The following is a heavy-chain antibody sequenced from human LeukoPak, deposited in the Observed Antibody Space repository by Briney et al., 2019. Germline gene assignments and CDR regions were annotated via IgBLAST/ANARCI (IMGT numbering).Heavy chain of an antibody. D-gene: IGHD2-15*01. CDR2: INHSGST. CDR1: GGSFSGYY. Sequence: SETLSLTCAVYGGSFSGYYWSWIRQPPGKGLEWIGEINHSGSTNYNPSLKSRVTISVDTSKNQFSLKLSSVTAADTAVYYCARHRRSRGYCMDAWGKGTTVTISS. V-gene: IGHV4-34*01. J-gene: IGHJ6*03. CDR3: ARHRRSRGYCMDA.